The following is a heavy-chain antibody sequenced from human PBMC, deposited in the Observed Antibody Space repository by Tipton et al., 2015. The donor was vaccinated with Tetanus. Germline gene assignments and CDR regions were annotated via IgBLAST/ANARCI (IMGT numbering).Heavy chain of an antibody. CDR1: GGSISSGGYF. CDR2: IYYSGST. D-gene: IGHD6-6*01. J-gene: IGHJ5*02. Sequence: TLSLTCTVSGGSISSGGYFWNWIRQRPGKGPEWIGYIYYSGSTYYNPSLKSRVSMSVDTSKNQLFLNLTSLTAADTAVYYCARDQGGGRVVRLNWFDPWGQGTLVTVSS. CDR3: ARDQGGGRVVRLNWFDP. V-gene: IGHV4-31*03.